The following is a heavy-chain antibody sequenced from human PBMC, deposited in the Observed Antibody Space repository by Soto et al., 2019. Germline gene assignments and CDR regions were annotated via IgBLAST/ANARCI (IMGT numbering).Heavy chain of an antibody. CDR3: ARAGSGWYSLDDAFDI. J-gene: IGHJ3*02. CDR1: GFTVSSNY. Sequence: PGGSLRLSCAASGFTVSSNYMSWVRQAPGKGLEWVSVIYSGGSTYYADSVKGRFTISRDNSKNTLYLQMNSLRAEDTAVYYCARAGSGWYSLDDAFDIWGQGTMVTVSS. D-gene: IGHD6-19*01. V-gene: IGHV3-66*01. CDR2: IYSGGST.